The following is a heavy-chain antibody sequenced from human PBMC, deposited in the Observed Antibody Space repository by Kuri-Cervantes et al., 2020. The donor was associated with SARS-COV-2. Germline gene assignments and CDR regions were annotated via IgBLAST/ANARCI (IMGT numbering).Heavy chain of an antibody. V-gene: IGHV1-24*01. CDR3: AVTSPVPDSITIFGVAYRRGNWFDP. D-gene: IGHD3-3*01. CDR2: FDPEDGET. J-gene: IGHJ5*02. Sequence: ASVKVSCNVAGYTLTEFSMHWVRQAPGKGLEWMGGFDPEDGETIYAQKFQGSVTMTEDTSTDTAYMELSSLRSEDTAVYYCAVTSPVPDSITIFGVAYRRGNWFDPWGQGTLVTVSS. CDR1: GYTLTEFS.